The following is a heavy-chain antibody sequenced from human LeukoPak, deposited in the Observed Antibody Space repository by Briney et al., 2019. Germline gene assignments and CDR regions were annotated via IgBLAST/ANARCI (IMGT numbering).Heavy chain of an antibody. V-gene: IGHV3-21*01. Sequence: PGGSLRLSCAASGFTFSSYSMNWVRQAPGKGLEWVSSISSSSSYIYYADSVKGRFTLSRDNAKKSLYLQMNSLRAEDTAVYYCARGYYDSSSQATCYWGQGALVTVSS. D-gene: IGHD3-22*01. CDR3: ARGYYDSSSQATCY. CDR2: ISSSSSYI. J-gene: IGHJ4*02. CDR1: GFTFSSYS.